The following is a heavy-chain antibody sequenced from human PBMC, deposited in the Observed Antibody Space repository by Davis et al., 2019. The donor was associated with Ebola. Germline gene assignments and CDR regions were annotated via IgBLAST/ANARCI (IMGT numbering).Heavy chain of an antibody. CDR1: GGSFSGYY. Sequence: SETLSLTCAVYGGSFSGYYWSWIRQPPGKGLEWIGEINHSGSTNYSPSLKSRVTISVDTSKNQFSLKLSSVTAADTAVYYCARARAYNWFDPWGQGTLVTVSS. J-gene: IGHJ5*02. V-gene: IGHV4-34*01. CDR2: INHSGST. CDR3: ARARAYNWFDP.